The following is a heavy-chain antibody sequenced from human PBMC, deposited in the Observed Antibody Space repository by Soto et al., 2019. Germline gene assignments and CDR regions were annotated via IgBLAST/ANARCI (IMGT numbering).Heavy chain of an antibody. J-gene: IGHJ4*02. CDR1: GDIFSNHG. V-gene: IGHV1-69*01. CDR2: IIPMFGTA. CDR3: AQTSLGYVSGFDY. D-gene: IGHD6-19*01. Sequence: QVQLVQSGAEVNKPGSSMKVSCKASGDIFSNHGITCVRQAPGQGLEWIGGIIPMFGTANYAQKFQGRVTITADESTSTAYMELSSLRSDDTAVYYCAQTSLGYVSGFDYWGQGALVTVSS.